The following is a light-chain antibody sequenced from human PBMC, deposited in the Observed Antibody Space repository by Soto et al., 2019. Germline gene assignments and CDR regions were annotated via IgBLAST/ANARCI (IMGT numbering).Light chain of an antibody. Sequence: QSALTQPPSASGSPGQSVTISCTGTSSDVGGYNYVSWYQQHPGKAPKLMIYEVSKRPSGVPDRFSGSKSGNTASLTVSGLQAEDEADYYCSSYAGSXNLGVXXXGTKLXVL. V-gene: IGLV2-8*01. CDR3: SSYAGSXNLGV. CDR2: EVS. J-gene: IGLJ2*01. CDR1: SSDVGGYNY.